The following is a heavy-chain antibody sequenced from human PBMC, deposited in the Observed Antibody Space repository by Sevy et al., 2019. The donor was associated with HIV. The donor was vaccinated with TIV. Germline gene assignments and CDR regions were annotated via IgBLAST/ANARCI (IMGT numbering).Heavy chain of an antibody. J-gene: IGHJ4*02. CDR2: ISVYNGNT. D-gene: IGHD6-19*01. CDR1: GFSFIDYG. CDR3: ARATRDGCNPRPFDY. Sequence: ASVKVSCKCSGFSFIDYGFSWVRQAPGQGLEWMAWISVYNGNTNYAQKFQGRVAVTVDSTTKTAYMELKSLRSDDTAVYYCARATRDGCNPRPFDYWGQGTLVTVSS. V-gene: IGHV1-18*01.